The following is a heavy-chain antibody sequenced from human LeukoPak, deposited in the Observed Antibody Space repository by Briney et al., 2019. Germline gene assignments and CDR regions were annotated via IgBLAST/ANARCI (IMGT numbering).Heavy chain of an antibody. CDR2: ISTTSAAI. V-gene: IGHV3-21*06. CDR1: GFAFSSYS. J-gene: IGHJ4*02. Sequence: GGSLRLSCEASGFAFSSYSMNWVRQAPGRRPEWVSLISTTSAAIYYADSVQGRFTVSRDNAKNSLYLQMNSLRAEDTAVYYCARGVGATHFDYWGQGTLVTVST. CDR3: ARGVGATHFDY. D-gene: IGHD1-26*01.